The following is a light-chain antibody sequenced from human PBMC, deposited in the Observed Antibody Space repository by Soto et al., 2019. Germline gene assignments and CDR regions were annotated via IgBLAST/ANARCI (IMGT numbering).Light chain of an antibody. J-gene: IGKJ2*01. CDR3: QQYGNSPGT. V-gene: IGKV3-20*01. CDR1: HSVSGNF. Sequence: EIVLTQSPGTLSLSPGERATLSCRASHSVSGNFLAWYQQRPGQAPRLLIYGASSRAADIPDRFSGSGSGTDFTLTISILEPEDFAVYFCQQYGNSPGTFGQGTKLEIK. CDR2: GAS.